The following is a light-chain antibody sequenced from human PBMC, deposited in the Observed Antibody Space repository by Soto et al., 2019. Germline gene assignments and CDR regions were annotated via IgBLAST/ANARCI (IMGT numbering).Light chain of an antibody. V-gene: IGKV3-11*01. J-gene: IGKJ5*01. CDR3: QQRSNPIT. CDR2: DAS. CDR1: QSVSSY. Sequence: EIVVTQSPATLSLSPGERATLSCRASQSVSSYLAWYQQKPGQAPRLLIYDASNRATGIPARFSGSGSGTDFTLTISSLEPEDFAVYYCQQRSNPITFGQGTRLEIK.